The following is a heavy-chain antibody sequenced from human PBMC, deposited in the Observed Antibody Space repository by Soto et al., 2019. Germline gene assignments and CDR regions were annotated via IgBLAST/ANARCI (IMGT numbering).Heavy chain of an antibody. D-gene: IGHD5-12*01. CDR3: ARGNHRWLQLWYFDL. V-gene: IGHV1-69*12. CDR1: GGTFSSYT. CDR2: IIPIFGTA. J-gene: IGHJ2*01. Sequence: QVQLVQSGAEVKKPGSSVTVSCKASGGTFSSYTISWVRQAPGQGLEWMGGIIPIFGTANYAQKFQVRVTITAEESTSTAYMELSSLRSEDTAVYYCARGNHRWLQLWYFDLGGRGTLVTVSS.